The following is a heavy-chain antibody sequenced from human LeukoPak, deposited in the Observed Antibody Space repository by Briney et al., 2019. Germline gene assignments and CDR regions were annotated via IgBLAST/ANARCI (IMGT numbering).Heavy chain of an antibody. CDR3: AKGVSSDYYDSSVGGYFDY. V-gene: IGHV3-9*03. J-gene: IGHJ4*02. Sequence: GGSLRLSCAASGFTFDDYAMHWVRQAPGKGLEWVSGISWNSGSIGYADSVKGRFTISRDNAKNSLYLQMNSLGAEDMALYYCAKGVSSDYYDSSVGGYFDYWGQGTLVTVSS. D-gene: IGHD3-22*01. CDR2: ISWNSGSI. CDR1: GFTFDDYA.